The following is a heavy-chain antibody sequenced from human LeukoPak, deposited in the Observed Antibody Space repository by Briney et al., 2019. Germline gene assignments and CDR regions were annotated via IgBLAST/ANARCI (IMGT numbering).Heavy chain of an antibody. CDR2: INTDGSSS. J-gene: IGHJ4*02. D-gene: IGHD5-12*01. CDR3: ARDPWRLVDIVASTPGY. Sequence: GGSLRLSCADSGFTFSSYWMHWVRQAPGKGLMWVSRINTDGSSSNYAGSVKGRFTISRDNSKNTLYLQMNSLRAEDTAVYYCARDPWRLVDIVASTPGYWGQGTLVTVSS. V-gene: IGHV3-74*01. CDR1: GFTFSSYW.